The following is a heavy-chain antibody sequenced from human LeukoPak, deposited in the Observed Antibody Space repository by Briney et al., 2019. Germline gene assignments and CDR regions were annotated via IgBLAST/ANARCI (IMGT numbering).Heavy chain of an antibody. CDR2: ISYDGSNK. V-gene: IGHV3-30*18. J-gene: IGHJ4*02. CDR3: AKENRERDFDY. CDR1: GFHLKYLS. Sequence: GSPQPFLVAPGFHLKYLSKPRVPQASGQGVEGVAVISYDGSNKYYADSVKGRFTISRDNSKNTLYLQVNSLRAEDTAVYYCAKENRERDFDYWGQGTLVTVSS. D-gene: IGHD5-24*01.